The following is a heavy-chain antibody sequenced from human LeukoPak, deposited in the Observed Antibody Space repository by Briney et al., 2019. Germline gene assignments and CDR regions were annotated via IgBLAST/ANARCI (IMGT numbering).Heavy chain of an antibody. CDR1: GGSFSGYY. D-gene: IGHD3-22*01. CDR2: INHSGST. Sequence: SETLSLTCAVYGGSFSGYYWSWIRQPPGKGLEWIGEINHSGSTNYNPSLESRVTISVDTSKDQVSLKLSSVTAADTAVYYCARERDYYDSSDWFDPWGQGTLVTVSS. CDR3: ARERDYYDSSDWFDP. V-gene: IGHV4-34*01. J-gene: IGHJ5*02.